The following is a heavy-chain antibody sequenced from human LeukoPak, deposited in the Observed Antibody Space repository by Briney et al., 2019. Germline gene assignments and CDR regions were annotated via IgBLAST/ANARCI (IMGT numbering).Heavy chain of an antibody. J-gene: IGHJ4*02. CDR1: GYTFTGYY. V-gene: IGHV1-2*02. CDR3: ARVVPAAIIAPFDY. D-gene: IGHD2-2*02. CDR2: INPNSGGT. Sequence: ASVKVSCKASGYTFTGYYMHWVRQAPGQGLEWMGWINPNSGGTNYAQKFQGRVTMTRDTSISTAYMELSRLRSDDTAVYYCARVVPAAIIAPFDYWGQGTLVIVSS.